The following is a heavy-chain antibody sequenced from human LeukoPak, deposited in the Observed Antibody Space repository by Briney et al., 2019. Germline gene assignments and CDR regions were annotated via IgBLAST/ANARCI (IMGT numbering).Heavy chain of an antibody. CDR2: ISVSGIT. V-gene: IGHV3-23*01. D-gene: IGHD2-15*01. Sequence: GGSVRLSCVASGLTFSSNSMSWVRQPPGMGLEWVSGISVSGITVYADSVKGRLTISRDNSKNTLDLQMNNLRAEDTALYYCAKGFSVRGRFDPWGQGTQVTVSS. CDR1: GLTFSSNS. CDR3: AKGFSVRGRFDP. J-gene: IGHJ5*02.